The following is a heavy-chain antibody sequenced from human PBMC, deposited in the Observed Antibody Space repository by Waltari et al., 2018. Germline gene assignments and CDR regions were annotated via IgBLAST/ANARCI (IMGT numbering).Heavy chain of an antibody. CDR2: IYHSGST. J-gene: IGHJ6*03. CDR1: GYSISSGSY. V-gene: IGHV4-38-2*01. Sequence: QVQLQESGPGLVKPSETLSLTCAVSGYSISSGSYWGWIRQPPGKGLEWIGSIYHSGSTYYNPSLKSRVTISVDTSKNQFSLKLSSVTAADTAVYYCARHGGDYYYYYMDVWGKGTTVTVSS. D-gene: IGHD4-17*01. CDR3: ARHGGDYYYYYMDV.